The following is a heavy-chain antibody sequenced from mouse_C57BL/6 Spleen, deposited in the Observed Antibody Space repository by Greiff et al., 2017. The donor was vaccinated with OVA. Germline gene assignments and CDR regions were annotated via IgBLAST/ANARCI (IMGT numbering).Heavy chain of an antibody. J-gene: IGHJ2*01. CDR1: GYTFTSYW. CDR3: ARGRLRRDYYDY. V-gene: IGHV1-53*01. Sequence: VQLQQPGTDLVKPGASVKLSCKASGYTFTSYWMHWVKQRPGQGLEWIGNINPSNGGTNYNEKFKSKATLTVDNSSSTAYMQLSSLTSEDSAVYYCARGRLRRDYYDYWGQGTTLTVSS. CDR2: INPSNGGT. D-gene: IGHD2-2*01.